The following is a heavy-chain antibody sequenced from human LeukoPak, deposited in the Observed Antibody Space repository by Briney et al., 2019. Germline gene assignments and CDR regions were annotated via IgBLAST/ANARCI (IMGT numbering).Heavy chain of an antibody. Sequence: GGSLRLSCAASGFTFSIYGMSWVRQAPGKGLEWVAVISGSGGSTYYADSVKGRFTISRDNSKNTLSLQMNSLRPDDTAVYYCAKDSSSSGLYFDYWGQGTLVTVSS. CDR2: ISGSGGST. D-gene: IGHD3-22*01. CDR1: GFTFSIYG. V-gene: IGHV3-23*01. J-gene: IGHJ4*02. CDR3: AKDSSSSGLYFDY.